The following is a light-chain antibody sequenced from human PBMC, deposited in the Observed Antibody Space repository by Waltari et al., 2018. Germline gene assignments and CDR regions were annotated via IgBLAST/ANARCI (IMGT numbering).Light chain of an antibody. J-gene: IGKJ1*01. CDR3: QHYVRLPVT. V-gene: IGKV3-20*01. Sequence: EIVLTQSPGTLSLSPGERATLSCRASQSVGRSLAWSHQKPGQAPRLFIYGSSSRATGVPDRFSGSGSGTDFSLTISRLVPEVFAVYYCQHYVRLPVTFGQGTKVEIK. CDR2: GSS. CDR1: QSVGRS.